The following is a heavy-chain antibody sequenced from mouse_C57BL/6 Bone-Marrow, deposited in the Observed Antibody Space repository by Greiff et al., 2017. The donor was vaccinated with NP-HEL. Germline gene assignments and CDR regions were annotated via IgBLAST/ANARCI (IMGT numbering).Heavy chain of an antibody. Sequence: VQLQESGAELARPGASVKLSCKASGYTVTSYGISWVKQRTGQGLEWIGEIYPRSGNTYYNEKFKGKATLTADKSSSTAYMELRSLTSEDSAVYFCARSVTTAQTGYFDYWGQGTTLTVSS. V-gene: IGHV1-81*01. D-gene: IGHD1-2*01. CDR3: ARSVTTAQTGYFDY. CDR1: GYTVTSYG. CDR2: IYPRSGNT. J-gene: IGHJ2*01.